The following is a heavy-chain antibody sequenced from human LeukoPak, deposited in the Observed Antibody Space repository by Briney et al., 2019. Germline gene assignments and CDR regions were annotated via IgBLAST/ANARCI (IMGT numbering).Heavy chain of an antibody. CDR1: GFTFSSYA. J-gene: IGHJ4*02. CDR2: ISYDGSNK. CDR3: ARDYGDSPIEYYFDY. V-gene: IGHV3-30*04. D-gene: IGHD4-17*01. Sequence: GGSLRLSCAASGFTFSSYAMSWVRQAPGKGLEWVAVISYDGSNKYYADSVKGRFTISRDNSKNTLYLQMNSLRAEDTAVYYCARDYGDSPIEYYFDYWGQGTLVTVSS.